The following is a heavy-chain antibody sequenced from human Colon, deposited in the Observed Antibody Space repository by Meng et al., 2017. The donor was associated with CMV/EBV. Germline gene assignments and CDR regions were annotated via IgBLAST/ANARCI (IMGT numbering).Heavy chain of an antibody. CDR3: VKDWKYDFWSGYFPDY. CDR2: ISGSGRNT. D-gene: IGHD3/OR15-3a*01. Sequence: GSLKISCVASGFRFSSSAMSWVRQAPGKGLEWVAFISGSGRNTYSAESVKGRFIISRDNSLNTLFLQMNNLRADDTAIYYCVKDWKYDFWSGYFPDYWGQGTLVTVSS. V-gene: IGHV3-23*01. J-gene: IGHJ4*02. CDR1: GFRFSSSA.